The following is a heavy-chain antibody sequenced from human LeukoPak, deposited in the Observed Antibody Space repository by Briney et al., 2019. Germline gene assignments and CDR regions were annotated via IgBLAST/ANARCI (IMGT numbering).Heavy chain of an antibody. V-gene: IGHV1-3*01. J-gene: IGHJ3*02. CDR2: INAGNGNT. CDR1: GYTFTSYA. CDR3: ARDRHYYDSSGYYVDAFDI. D-gene: IGHD3-22*01. Sequence: ASVKVSCKASGYTFTSYAMHWVRQAPGQRLEWMGWINAGNGNTKYSQKSQGRVTITRDTSASTAYMELSSLRSEDTAVYYCARDRHYYDSSGYYVDAFDIWGQGTMVTVSS.